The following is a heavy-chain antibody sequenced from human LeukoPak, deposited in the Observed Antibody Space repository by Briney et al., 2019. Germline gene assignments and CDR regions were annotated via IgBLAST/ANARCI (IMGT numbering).Heavy chain of an antibody. CDR2: ISSSSSYI. CDR1: GFTFSSYA. CDR3: AREGVGTMVRGVILDY. J-gene: IGHJ4*02. D-gene: IGHD3-10*01. V-gene: IGHV3-21*01. Sequence: GGSLRLSCAASGFTFSSYAMTWVRQAPGKGLEWVSSISSSSSYIYYADSVKGRFTISRDNAKNSLYLQMNSLRAEDTAVYYCAREGVGTMVRGVILDYWGQGTLVTVSS.